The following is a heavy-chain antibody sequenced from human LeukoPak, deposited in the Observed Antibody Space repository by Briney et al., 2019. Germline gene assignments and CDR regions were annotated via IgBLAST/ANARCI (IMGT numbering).Heavy chain of an antibody. CDR3: ARDYDYVWGSYRYGNALDI. J-gene: IGHJ3*02. CDR2: IFTSGST. Sequence: SETLSLTCTVSGGSISSGSYYWNWIRQPAGKGLEWIGRIFTSGSTNYNPSLKSRATISVGTSKNQFSLKLSSVTAADTAVYYCARDYDYVWGSYRYGNALDIWGQGTMVTVSS. CDR1: GGSISSGSYY. D-gene: IGHD3-16*02. V-gene: IGHV4-61*02.